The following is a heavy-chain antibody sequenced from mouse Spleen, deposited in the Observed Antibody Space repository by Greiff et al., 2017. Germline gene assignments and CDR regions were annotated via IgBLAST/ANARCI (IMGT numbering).Heavy chain of an antibody. D-gene: IGHD1-1*01. V-gene: IGHV2-4-1*01. CDR1: GFSLTSYG. CDR3: ARRRYYGSFDY. Sequence: QVQLQQSGPGLVQPSQSLSITCTVSGFSLTSYGVHWVRQSPGKGLEWLGVIWSDGSTDYNAAFISRLSISKDNSKSQVFFKMNSLQADDTAIYYCARRRYYGSFDYWGQGTTLTVSS. CDR2: IWSDGST. J-gene: IGHJ2*01.